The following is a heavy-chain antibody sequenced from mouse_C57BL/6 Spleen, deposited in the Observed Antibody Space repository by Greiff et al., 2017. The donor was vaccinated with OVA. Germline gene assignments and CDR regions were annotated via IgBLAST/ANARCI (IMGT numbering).Heavy chain of an antibody. J-gene: IGHJ1*03. V-gene: IGHV1-52*01. D-gene: IGHD3-3*01. CDR3: ARGGTGYWYCDV. CDR1: GYTFTSYW. Sequence: QVQLQQPGAELVRPGSSVKLSCKASGYTFTSYWMHWVKQRPIQGLEWIGNIDPSDSETHYNQKFKDKATLTVDKSSSTAYMQLSSLTSEDSAVYYCARGGTGYWYCDVWGTGTTVTVSS. CDR2: IDPSDSET.